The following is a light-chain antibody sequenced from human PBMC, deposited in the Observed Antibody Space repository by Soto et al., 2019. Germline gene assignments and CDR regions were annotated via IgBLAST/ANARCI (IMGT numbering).Light chain of an antibody. J-gene: IGKJ4*01. CDR3: QQTYCHPWT. CDR2: YXS. V-gene: IGKV1-39*01. Sequence: IQMTQSPSSLSASLGDRVTVAXRASQSISLYLNWYQQKPGXTPKXXXAYXSNLQSGVPSRLSGSGSATDLTSTSRKLKAYEVDDYQQQQTYCHPWTFGGGTKVDIK. CDR1: QSISLY.